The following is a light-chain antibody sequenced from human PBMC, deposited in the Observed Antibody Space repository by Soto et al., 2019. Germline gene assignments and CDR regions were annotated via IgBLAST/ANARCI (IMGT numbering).Light chain of an antibody. Sequence: VMTQSPATLSLSPGDSATLSCRASQSVSSNLAWYQQKPGQAPSLLIYRASIRATGIQDRFSGSGSGTEFTLTISGLEPEDFAVYSCKHYDSSPTCGGGTKVDIK. CDR1: QSVSSN. J-gene: IGKJ4*01. CDR2: RAS. V-gene: IGKV3-20*01. CDR3: KHYDSSPT.